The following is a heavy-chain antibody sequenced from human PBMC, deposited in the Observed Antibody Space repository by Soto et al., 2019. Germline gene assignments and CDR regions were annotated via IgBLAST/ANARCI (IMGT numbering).Heavy chain of an antibody. Sequence: PGGSLRLSCAASGFSFTTYGMSWVRQAPGKGLEWVSSISGIDDSTHYADSVKGRFTVSRVNSKNTLYLQMNSLRAEDTAVYSCAKHPRSAPLRDAFDLWGQGTMVTVSS. CDR2: ISGIDDST. CDR3: AKHPRSAPLRDAFDL. J-gene: IGHJ3*01. D-gene: IGHD2-15*01. CDR1: GFSFTTYG. V-gene: IGHV3-23*01.